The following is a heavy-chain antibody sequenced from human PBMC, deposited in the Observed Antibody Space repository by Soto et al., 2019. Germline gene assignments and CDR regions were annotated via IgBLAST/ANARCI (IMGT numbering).Heavy chain of an antibody. CDR3: ARGPCWPNAFDS. Sequence: EVQVVESGGDLVQPGGSLRLSCVASGFTLSGYWMSWFRQAPGKGLEWVANMKQDGSEKYYVDSVKGRFTISRDNAKNLLYKQMSSLRVEDTAVYYCARGPCWPNAFDSCGQGTMVTFSS. CDR2: MKQDGSEK. V-gene: IGHV3-7*01. CDR1: GFTLSGYW. D-gene: IGHD2-15*01. J-gene: IGHJ3*01.